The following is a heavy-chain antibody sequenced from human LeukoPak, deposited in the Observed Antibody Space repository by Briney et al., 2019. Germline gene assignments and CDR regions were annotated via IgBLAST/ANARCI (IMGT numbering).Heavy chain of an antibody. CDR2: IIPILGIA. J-gene: IGHJ4*02. D-gene: IGHD6-13*01. V-gene: IGHV1-69*04. Sequence: ASVKVSSKASGGTFSSYAISWVRQAPGQGLEWMGRIIPILGIANYAQKFQGRVTITADKSTSTAYMELSSLRSEDTAVYYCASLTRRSIAAAGTPYWGQGTLVTVSS. CDR3: ASLTRRSIAAAGTPY. CDR1: GGTFSSYA.